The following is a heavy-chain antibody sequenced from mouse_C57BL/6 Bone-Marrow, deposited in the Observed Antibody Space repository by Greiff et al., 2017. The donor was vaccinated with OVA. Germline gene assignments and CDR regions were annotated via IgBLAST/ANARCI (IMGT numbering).Heavy chain of an antibody. CDR1: GYTFTSYG. D-gene: IGHD2-1*01. V-gene: IGHV1-81*01. J-gene: IGHJ4*01. CDR3: ARESSWYPYAMDY. CDR2: IYPRSGNT. Sequence: VQLQQSGAELARPGASVKLSCKASGYTFTSYGISWVKQRTGQGLEWIGEIYPRSGNTYYNEKFKGKATLTADKSSSTAYMELRSLTSEDSAVYFCARESSWYPYAMDYWGQGTSVTVSS.